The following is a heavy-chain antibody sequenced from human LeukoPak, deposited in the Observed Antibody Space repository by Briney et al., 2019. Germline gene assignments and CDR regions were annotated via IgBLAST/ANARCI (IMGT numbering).Heavy chain of an antibody. V-gene: IGHV4-59*05. CDR3: AREQLVGDYFDY. D-gene: IGHD6-6*01. CDR1: GGSIRSYY. J-gene: IGHJ4*02. Sequence: SETLSLTCTVSGGSIRSYYWSWIRQPPGKGLEWIGSIYYSGSTYYNPSLKSRVTISVDTSKNQFSLKLSSVTAADTAVYYCAREQLVGDYFDYWGQGTLVTVSS. CDR2: IYYSGST.